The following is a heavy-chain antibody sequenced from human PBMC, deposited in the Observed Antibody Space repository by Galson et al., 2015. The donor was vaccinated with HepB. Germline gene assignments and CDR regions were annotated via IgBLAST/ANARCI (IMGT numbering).Heavy chain of an antibody. Sequence: QSGAEVKKPGESLRISCKGSGYSFTSNWITWVRQMPGKGLEWMGRIDPTDSYTDYSPSFQGHVTISADKSIRTAYLQWSSLKASDTAMYYCATCGGDCYSGWFDPWGQGTLVTVSS. CDR2: IDPTDSYT. D-gene: IGHD2-21*02. J-gene: IGHJ5*02. V-gene: IGHV5-10-1*01. CDR3: ATCGGDCYSGWFDP. CDR1: GYSFTSNW.